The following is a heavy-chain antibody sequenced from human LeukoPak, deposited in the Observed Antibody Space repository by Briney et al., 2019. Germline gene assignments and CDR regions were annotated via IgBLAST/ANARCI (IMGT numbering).Heavy chain of an antibody. D-gene: IGHD1-20*01. CDR1: GFTFSRYW. V-gene: IGHV3-7*05. Sequence: PGGSLRLSCAASGFTFSRYWMSWVRQAPGKGLEWVANIKPDGSEEYYVDSVRRRFTNSRDNAKHSLYLQRSSLRVEETAVYYCTRLNNWAFDNWGQGTLVTVSS. CDR3: TRLNNWAFDN. CDR2: IKPDGSEE. J-gene: IGHJ4*02.